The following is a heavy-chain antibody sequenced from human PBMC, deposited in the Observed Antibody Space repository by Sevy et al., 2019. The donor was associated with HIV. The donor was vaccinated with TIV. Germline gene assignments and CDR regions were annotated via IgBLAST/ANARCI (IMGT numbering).Heavy chain of an antibody. CDR3: AREAVAGRSGPWKADYYYAGMDV. CDR2: IKHDGGER. CDR1: GFTFSNYW. Sequence: GGSLRLSCVASGFTFSNYWMSWVRQAPGKGLEWVANIKHDGGERYYVDSVRGRFTISRDNAKNSVYLQMNSLRAEDMAVYYCAREAVAGRSGPWKADYYYAGMDVWGQGTTVTVSS. D-gene: IGHD6-19*01. V-gene: IGHV3-7*01. J-gene: IGHJ6*02.